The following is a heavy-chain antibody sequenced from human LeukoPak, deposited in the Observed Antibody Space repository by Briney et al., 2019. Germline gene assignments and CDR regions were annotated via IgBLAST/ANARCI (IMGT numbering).Heavy chain of an antibody. Sequence: GGSLRLSCAASGFTFSSYAMHWVRQAPGEGLEWVAVISYDGSNKYYADSVKGRFTISRDNSKNTLYLQMNSLRDEDTAVYYCARSRAVYESGLGYWGQGTLVTVSS. CDR2: ISYDGSNK. V-gene: IGHV3-30*04. J-gene: IGHJ4*02. D-gene: IGHD5/OR15-5a*01. CDR3: ARSRAVYESGLGY. CDR1: GFTFSSYA.